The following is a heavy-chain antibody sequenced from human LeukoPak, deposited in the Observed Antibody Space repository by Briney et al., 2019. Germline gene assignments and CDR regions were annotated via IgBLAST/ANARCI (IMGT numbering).Heavy chain of an antibody. J-gene: IGHJ4*02. CDR1: GYSFTSYA. CDR3: ARVDVLRFLERFPEYYFDY. Sequence: ASVKVSCKASGYSFTSYAMNWVRQAPGQGLEWMGWINTNTGNPTYAQGFTGRFVFSLDTSVSTAYLQISSLKAEDTAVYYCARVDVLRFLERFPEYYFDYWGLGTLVTVSS. D-gene: IGHD3-3*01. V-gene: IGHV7-4-1*02. CDR2: INTNTGNP.